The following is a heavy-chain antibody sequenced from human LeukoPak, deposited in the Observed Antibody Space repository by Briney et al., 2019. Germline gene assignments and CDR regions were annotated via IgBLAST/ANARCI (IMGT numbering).Heavy chain of an antibody. V-gene: IGHV5-51*01. CDR2: IYPGDSDT. CDR1: GYSFTSYW. J-gene: IGHJ4*02. CDR3: ARPVEVGATTGFDY. D-gene: IGHD1-26*01. Sequence: GESLKISCKGSGYSFTSYWIGWVRQMPGKGMGWMGIIYPGDSDTRYSPSFQGQVTISADRSISTAYLQWSSLKAADTATYYCARPVEVGATTGFDYWGQGTLVTVSS.